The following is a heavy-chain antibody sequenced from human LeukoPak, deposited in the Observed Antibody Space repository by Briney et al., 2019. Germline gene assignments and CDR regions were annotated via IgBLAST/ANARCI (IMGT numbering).Heavy chain of an antibody. Sequence: PSETLSLTCTVSGGSISSYYWSWIRQPPGKGLEWIGYIYYSGSTNYNPSLRSRVTISVDTSKNQFSLKLSSVTAADTAVYYCARSPAFTMVRGPRNWFDPWGQGTLVTVSS. J-gene: IGHJ5*02. CDR3: ARSPAFTMVRGPRNWFDP. CDR1: GGSISSYY. D-gene: IGHD3-10*01. V-gene: IGHV4-59*08. CDR2: IYYSGST.